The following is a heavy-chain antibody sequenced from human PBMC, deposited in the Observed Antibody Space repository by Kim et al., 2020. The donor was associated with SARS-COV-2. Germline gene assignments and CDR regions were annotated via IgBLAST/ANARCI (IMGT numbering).Heavy chain of an antibody. CDR1: GFTFSSYA. Sequence: GSLRLSCAASGFTFSSYAMNWVRQFPGKGLEWVSGISASGGSTYYADSVKGRFTISRDRSTKTLYLQMDSLRVEDTALYYCAKDRGWGFGLNGMDVWGQGTTVTVSS. CDR3: AKDRGWGFGLNGMDV. J-gene: IGHJ6*02. D-gene: IGHD3-10*01. CDR2: ISASGGST. V-gene: IGHV3-23*01.